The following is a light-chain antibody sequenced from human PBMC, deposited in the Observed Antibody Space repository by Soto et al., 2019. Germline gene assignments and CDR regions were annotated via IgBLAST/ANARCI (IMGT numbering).Light chain of an antibody. CDR2: GAS. CDR3: QQYNNWPPMYT. CDR1: QSVSSN. J-gene: IGKJ2*01. V-gene: IGKV3-15*01. Sequence: EIVVTQSLATLSVSPGERATLSCRASQSVSSNLAWYQQKPGQAPRLLIYGASTRATGIPARFSGSGSGTDFTLTISSLQSEDFAVYYCQQYNNWPPMYTFGQGTKLEIK.